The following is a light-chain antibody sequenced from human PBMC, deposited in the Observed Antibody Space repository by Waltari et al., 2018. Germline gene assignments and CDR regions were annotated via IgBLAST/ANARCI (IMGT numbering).Light chain of an antibody. CDR3: QKYGRLPAT. V-gene: IGKV3-20*01. CDR1: QSVGRT. J-gene: IGKJ1*01. Sequence: EIVLTQSPGTLSLSPGQRATLFCRASQSVGRTLAWYQQKPGQAPRLLIYDASTRATVIPDRFSATGSGTDFSLTISRLEPEDFAVYYCQKYGRLPATFGRGTTVEIK. CDR2: DAS.